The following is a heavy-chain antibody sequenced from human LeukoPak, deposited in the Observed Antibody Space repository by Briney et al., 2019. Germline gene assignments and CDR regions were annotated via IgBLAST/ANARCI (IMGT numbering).Heavy chain of an antibody. V-gene: IGHV3-21*06. CDR1: GFTLSAYT. D-gene: IGHD3-16*01. CDR3: VRDAFGAHFDY. J-gene: IGHJ4*02. Sequence: GGSLRLSCIASGFTLSAYTMNWVRQAPGKGLEWVSTLTRGGDNDIHYADSVKGRFTISRDNSKNSLYLQMNSLRADDTAVYYCVRDAFGAHFDYWGQGTLVTVSS. CDR2: LTRGGDNDI.